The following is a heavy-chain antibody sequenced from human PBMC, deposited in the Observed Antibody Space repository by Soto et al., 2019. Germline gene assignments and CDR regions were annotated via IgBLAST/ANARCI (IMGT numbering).Heavy chain of an antibody. Sequence: QVQLVESGGGLVKPGGSRRPSCVSSGFTFSDHYMTWIRQAPGKGLEWLSYVSTSSSYTNYADSVKGRFTISRDNAMNSLYLQMNSLRAEDTAVYYCARLRLTGYFDYWGQGTLVTVSS. CDR3: ARLRLTGYFDY. CDR2: VSTSSSYT. CDR1: GFTFSDHY. V-gene: IGHV3-11*05. J-gene: IGHJ4*02.